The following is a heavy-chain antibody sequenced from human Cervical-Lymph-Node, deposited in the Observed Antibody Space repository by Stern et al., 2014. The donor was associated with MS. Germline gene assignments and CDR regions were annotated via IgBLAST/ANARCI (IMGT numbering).Heavy chain of an antibody. CDR1: GGSISSGGYY. V-gene: IGHV4-31*03. J-gene: IGHJ4*02. CDR2: IYYSGST. CDR3: ARAPDYGAYVDY. Sequence: HVQLVQSGPGLVKPSQTLSLTCTVSGGSISSGGYYWSWIRQHPGKGLEWIGYIYYSGSTYYNPSLKSRVTISVDTSKNQFSLKLSSVTAADTAVYYCARAPDYGAYVDYWGQGTLVTVSS. D-gene: IGHD4-17*01.